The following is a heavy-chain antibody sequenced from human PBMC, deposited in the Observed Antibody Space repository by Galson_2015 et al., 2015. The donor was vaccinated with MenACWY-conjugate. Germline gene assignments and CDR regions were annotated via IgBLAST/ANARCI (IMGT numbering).Heavy chain of an antibody. V-gene: IGHV3-21*01. D-gene: IGHD2-21*02. CDR3: ARDPLEVVVVTAIDNL. J-gene: IGHJ6*02. CDR1: GFTFSSYS. Sequence: SLRLSCAASGFTFSSYSMNWVRQAPGKGLEWVSCISRSGEYIYYAESVRGRFTISRDNAKNSLYLQMNSLRADDTAVYYCARDPLEVVVVTAIDNLWGQGTTVTVSS. CDR2: ISRSGEYI.